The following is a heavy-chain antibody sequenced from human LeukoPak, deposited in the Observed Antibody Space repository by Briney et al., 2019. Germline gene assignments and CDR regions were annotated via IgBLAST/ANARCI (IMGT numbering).Heavy chain of an antibody. V-gene: IGHV4-34*01. CDR3: ASGLAYYYDSSGIGYYCGMDV. J-gene: IGHJ6*02. CDR1: GGSFSGYC. D-gene: IGHD3-22*01. Sequence: PSETLSLTCAVYGGSFSGYCWSWIRQPPGKGLEWIGEINHSGSTNYNPSLKSRVTISVDTSKNQFSLKLSSVTAADTAVYSCASGLAYYYDSSGIGYYCGMDVWGQGTTVTVSS. CDR2: INHSGST.